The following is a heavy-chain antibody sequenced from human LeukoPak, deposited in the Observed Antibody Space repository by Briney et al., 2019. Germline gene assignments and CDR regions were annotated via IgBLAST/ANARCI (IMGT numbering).Heavy chain of an antibody. CDR2: ISGTGGGT. CDR3: AKQVHDHFDY. J-gene: IGHJ4*02. Sequence: GGSLRLSSAASGFTFSIDAMSWVRQAPGKGLEWVSSISGTGGGTYYADSLKGRFTISRDNSRNTLNLQINSLRAEDTALYHCAKQVHDHFDYWGQGTLVTVSS. V-gene: IGHV3-23*01. CDR1: GFTFSIDA.